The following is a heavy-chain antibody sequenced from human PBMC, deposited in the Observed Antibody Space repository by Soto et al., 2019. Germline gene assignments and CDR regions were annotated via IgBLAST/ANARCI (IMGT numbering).Heavy chain of an antibody. D-gene: IGHD3-22*01. CDR2: IYYSAST. CDR1: GGSISSSY. CDR3: ARTYYYDSSGSPRFDY. J-gene: IGHJ4*02. Sequence: ETLSLTCTVSGGSISSSYWCWSLQPPGEGVVWSGYIYYSASTNYNPSLKSRVTIPVDTSKNQCSLKLTSVTAADTAVYYCARTYYYDSSGSPRFDYWGQGTLVTV. V-gene: IGHV4-59*01.